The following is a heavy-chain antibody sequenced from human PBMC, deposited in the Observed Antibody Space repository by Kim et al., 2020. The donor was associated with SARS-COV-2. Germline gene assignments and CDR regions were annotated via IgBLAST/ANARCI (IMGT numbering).Heavy chain of an antibody. CDR1: GFTFSSYA. CDR3: AKGRGTYYYYGLDV. Sequence: GGSLRLSCAASGFTFSSYAMSWVRQAPGKGLEWVSSISDSVGSTYYADSVRGRFTISRDNSKNTLFLQMNGLRAEDTALYYCAKGRGTYYYYGLDVWGQGTTVTVSS. CDR2: ISDSVGST. D-gene: IGHD3-16*01. V-gene: IGHV3-23*01. J-gene: IGHJ6*02.